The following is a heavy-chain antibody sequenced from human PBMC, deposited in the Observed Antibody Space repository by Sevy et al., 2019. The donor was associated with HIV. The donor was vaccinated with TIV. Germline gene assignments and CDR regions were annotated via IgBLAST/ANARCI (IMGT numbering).Heavy chain of an antibody. CDR2: INNDGSNT. CDR1: GFTFGNYW. V-gene: IGHV3-74*01. D-gene: IGHD2-8*02. Sequence: GGSLRLSCAASGFTFGNYWMHWVRQAPGKGLVWISRINNDGSNTNYADSVKGRFTTSRDNAKNTLYLQMNSLRAEDTAVYYCARDLDVLTSYYYGMDVWGQGTTVTVSS. CDR3: ARDLDVLTSYYYGMDV. J-gene: IGHJ6*02.